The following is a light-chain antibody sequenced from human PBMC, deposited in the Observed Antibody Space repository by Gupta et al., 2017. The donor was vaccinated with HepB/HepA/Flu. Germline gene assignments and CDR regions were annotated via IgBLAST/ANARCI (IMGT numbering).Light chain of an antibody. J-gene: IGKJ5*01. CDR2: GAT. Sequence: EIVLTQSPGTLSLSPGERATLSCRASQSVRSNYLAWYQQKPGQAPRLLIYGATSRASGTPDRFTGSGSGTEFTLTISILEPEDFAVYCCQQEGSSPLTFGQGTRLEIK. V-gene: IGKV3-20*01. CDR3: QQEGSSPLT. CDR1: QSVRSNY.